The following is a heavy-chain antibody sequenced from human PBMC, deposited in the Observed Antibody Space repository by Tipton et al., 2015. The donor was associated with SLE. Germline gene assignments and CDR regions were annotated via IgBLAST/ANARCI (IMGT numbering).Heavy chain of an antibody. J-gene: IGHJ3*02. Sequence: LRLSCSVYGGSLSGYYWSWICQRPGKGLEWIGEINQSGNTNNSPSLKSRVTISADTSKNQFSLKLNSVTAADTAMYFCARRPTYYDFWSGYYGGAFDIWGQGTMVTVSS. D-gene: IGHD3-3*01. CDR3: ARRPTYYDFWSGYYGGAFDI. V-gene: IGHV4-34*01. CDR1: GGSLSGYY. CDR2: INQSGNT.